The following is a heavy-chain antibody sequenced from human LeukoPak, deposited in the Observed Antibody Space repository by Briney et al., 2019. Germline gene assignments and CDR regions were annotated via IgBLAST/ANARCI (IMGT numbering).Heavy chain of an antibody. CDR3: ARDSPAVSGRYNS. V-gene: IGHV1-2*02. J-gene: IGHJ4*02. CDR1: GYTFIGYY. CDR2: INPNTGDT. D-gene: IGHD6-19*01. Sequence: ASVKVSCKASGYTFIGYYLHWVRQAPGQGLEWMGWINPNTGDTNYAQNFQGRVTMTRDTSITTAYMELSSLRSDDTAVYYCARDSPAVSGRYNSWGLGTLVTVSS.